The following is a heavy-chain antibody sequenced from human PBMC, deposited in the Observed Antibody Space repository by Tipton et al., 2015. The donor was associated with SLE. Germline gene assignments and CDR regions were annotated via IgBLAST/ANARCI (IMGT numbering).Heavy chain of an antibody. J-gene: IGHJ3*02. Sequence: TLSLTCTVSGGSIRSYYWSWIRQPPGKGLEWIGYIYYSGSSNYNPSLKSRVTMSVDTSKNQFSLKLSSVAAADTAVYYCATVDDAFDIWGQGTIVTVSS. D-gene: IGHD3/OR15-3a*01. CDR2: IYYSGSS. CDR3: ATVDDAFDI. V-gene: IGHV4-59*01. CDR1: GGSIRSYY.